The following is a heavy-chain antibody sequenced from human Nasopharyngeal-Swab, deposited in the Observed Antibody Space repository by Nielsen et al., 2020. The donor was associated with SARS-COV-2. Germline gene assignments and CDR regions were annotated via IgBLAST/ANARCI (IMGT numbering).Heavy chain of an antibody. D-gene: IGHD1-26*01. V-gene: IGHV3-53*01. CDR2: IYSGGNT. J-gene: IGHJ3*02. CDR3: ATAWGLGPFDI. Sequence: GESLKISCTASGFTVSSNYMSWVRQAPGKGLEWASVIYSGGNTYYADSVKGRFTISRDNSKNTLYLQMNSLRAEDTAVYYCATAWGLGPFDIWGQGTMVTVSS. CDR1: GFTVSSNY.